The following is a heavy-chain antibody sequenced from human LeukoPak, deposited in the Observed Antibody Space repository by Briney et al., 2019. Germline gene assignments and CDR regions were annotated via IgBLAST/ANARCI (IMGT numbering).Heavy chain of an antibody. Sequence: GGSLRLFCAASGFTFSSYSMNWVRQAPGKGLEWVSSISSSSSYIYYADSVKGRFTISRDNAKNSLYLQMNSLRAEDTAVYYCARDKPDYSSSWLIDYWGQGTLATVSS. D-gene: IGHD6-13*01. V-gene: IGHV3-21*01. CDR1: GFTFSSYS. CDR2: ISSSSSYI. J-gene: IGHJ4*02. CDR3: ARDKPDYSSSWLIDY.